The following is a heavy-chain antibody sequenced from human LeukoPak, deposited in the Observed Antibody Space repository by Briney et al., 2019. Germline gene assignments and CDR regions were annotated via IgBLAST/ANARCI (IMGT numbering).Heavy chain of an antibody. CDR2: INPDGSQT. V-gene: IGHV3-74*01. CDR3: ATLAYCGGDCYEHDAFDI. D-gene: IGHD2-21*02. Sequence: SGGSLRLSCAASGFTFNTYWMHWVRQAPGKGLVWVSHINPDGSQTNYADSVTGRFTISRDNAKNTLYLQMNSLRAEDTAVYYCATLAYCGGDCYEHDAFDIWGQGTMVTVSS. J-gene: IGHJ3*02. CDR1: GFTFNTYW.